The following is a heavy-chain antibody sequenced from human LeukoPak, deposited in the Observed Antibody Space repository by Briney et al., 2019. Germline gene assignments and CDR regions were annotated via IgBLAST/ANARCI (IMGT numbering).Heavy chain of an antibody. CDR2: INPNSGGT. V-gene: IGHV1-2*06. J-gene: IGHJ4*02. CDR3: ARCNSGSYYFPDY. Sequence: ASVKVSCKASGYTFTGYYMHWVRQAPGQGLEWMGRINPNSGGTNYAQKFQGRVTMTRDTSISTAYMGLSRLRSDDTAVYYCARCNSGSYYFPDYWGQGTLVTVSS. CDR1: GYTFTGYY. D-gene: IGHD1-26*01.